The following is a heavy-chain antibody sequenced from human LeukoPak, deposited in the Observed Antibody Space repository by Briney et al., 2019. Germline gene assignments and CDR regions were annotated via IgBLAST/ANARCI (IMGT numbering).Heavy chain of an antibody. CDR1: GGSISSYY. J-gene: IGHJ5*02. CDR2: IYYSGST. D-gene: IGHD1-26*01. V-gene: IGHV4-59*08. CDR3: ARLGTLVGATTVDL. Sequence: SETLSLTCTVSGGSISSYYWSWIRQPPGKGLEWIGYIYYSGSTNYNPSLKSRVTISVDTSKNQFSLKLSSVTAADTAVYYCARLGTLVGATTVDLWGQGTLVTVSS.